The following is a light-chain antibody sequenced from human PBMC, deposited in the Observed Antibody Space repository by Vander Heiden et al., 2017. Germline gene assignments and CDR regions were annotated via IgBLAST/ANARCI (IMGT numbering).Light chain of an antibody. CDR2: GNN. Sequence: QSVLTQPPPVSGAPGQRVTISCTGSSSNIGAGHDVHWYQQLPGTAPKLLIYGNNNRPSGVPDRFSGSKSGTSASLAITGLQAEDEVDYYCQSYDRSLNDYVFGTGTKVTVL. J-gene: IGLJ1*01. CDR1: SSNIGAGHD. CDR3: QSYDRSLNDYV. V-gene: IGLV1-40*01.